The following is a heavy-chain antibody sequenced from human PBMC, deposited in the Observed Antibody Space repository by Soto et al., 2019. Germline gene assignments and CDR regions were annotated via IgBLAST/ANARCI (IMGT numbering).Heavy chain of an antibody. J-gene: IGHJ4*02. CDR3: ARPGGSGWFYFDS. V-gene: IGHV4-39*02. D-gene: IGHD6-13*01. CDR2: IYYSGST. CDR1: GESISGTIYY. Sequence: PSGTLSLTCIVSGESISGTIYYWGWIRQPPGKGLEWIGSIYYSGSTYYNPSLKSRVTISVDTSKNHFSLKLTSVTAADTAVYYCARPGGSGWFYFDSWGQGSQVTVSS.